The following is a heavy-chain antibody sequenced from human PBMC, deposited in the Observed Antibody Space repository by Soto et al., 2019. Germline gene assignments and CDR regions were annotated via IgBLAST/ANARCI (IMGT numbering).Heavy chain of an antibody. Sequence: QVTLKESGPVLVKPTETLTLTCTVSGFSLSNARMGVSWIRQPPGKALEWLAHILSNDEKSYSTSLKSRLTSSKDTSKSQVVLMMTNMDPVDTATYCCARIRPLGYCSGGSCSYYFDYWGQGNLVTVSS. D-gene: IGHD2-15*01. CDR1: GFSLSNARMG. CDR3: ARIRPLGYCSGGSCSYYFDY. CDR2: ILSNDEK. J-gene: IGHJ4*02. V-gene: IGHV2-26*01.